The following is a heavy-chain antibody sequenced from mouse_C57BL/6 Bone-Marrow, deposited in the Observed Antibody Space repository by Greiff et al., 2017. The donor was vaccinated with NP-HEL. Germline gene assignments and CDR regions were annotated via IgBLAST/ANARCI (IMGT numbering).Heavy chain of an antibody. J-gene: IGHJ3*01. V-gene: IGHV7-3*01. CDR3: ARYDWFAY. CDR1: GFTFTDYY. Sequence: EVKLVESGGGLVQPGGSLSLSCAASGFTFTDYYMSWVRQPPGKALEWLGFIRNNANGSTTEYSASVKGRFTISRDNSKSILYLQMNALGDEDSAYYYCARYDWFAYWGQGTLVTVSA. CDR2: IRNNANGSTT.